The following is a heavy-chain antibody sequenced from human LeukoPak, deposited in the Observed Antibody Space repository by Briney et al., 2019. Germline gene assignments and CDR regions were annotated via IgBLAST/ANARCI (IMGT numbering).Heavy chain of an antibody. Sequence: GRSLRLSCAASGFTFDDYAMHWVRPAPGKGLEWVSGISWNSGSIGYADSVKGRFTISRDNAKNSLYLQMNSLRAEDTALYYCAKAKLRTNAHYYGMDVWGQGTTVTVSS. CDR1: GFTFDDYA. CDR2: ISWNSGSI. V-gene: IGHV3-9*01. D-gene: IGHD4-23*01. CDR3: AKAKLRTNAHYYGMDV. J-gene: IGHJ6*02.